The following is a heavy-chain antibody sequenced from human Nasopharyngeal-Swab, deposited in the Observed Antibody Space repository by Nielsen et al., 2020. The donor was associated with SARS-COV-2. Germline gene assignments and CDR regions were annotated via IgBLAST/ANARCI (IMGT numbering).Heavy chain of an antibody. V-gene: IGHV3-30*04. CDR1: GFTFSSYA. CDR2: ISFDGTNK. Sequence: GESLKISCAASGFTFSSYAMHWVRQAPGKGLEWVALISFDGTNKYYADSVKGRFTISRDNSKNTLYLQMNSLRAEDTAVYYCARDQPLSIAENWFDPWGQGTLVTVSS. J-gene: IGHJ5*02. CDR3: ARDQPLSIAENWFDP. D-gene: IGHD6-6*01.